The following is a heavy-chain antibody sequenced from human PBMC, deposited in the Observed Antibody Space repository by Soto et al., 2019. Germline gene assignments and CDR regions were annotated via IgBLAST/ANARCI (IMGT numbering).Heavy chain of an antibody. D-gene: IGHD1-26*01. CDR2: ISAYNGNT. CDR1: VYTFTSYG. J-gene: IGHJ6*02. Sequence: VKVSCKASVYTFTSYGISWVRQAPGQGLEWMGWISAYNGNTNYAQKLQGRVTMTTDTSTSTAYMELRSLRSDDTAVYYCARVWSGIVGASPPSYYYYGMDVWGQGTTVTVSS. CDR3: ARVWSGIVGASPPSYYYYGMDV. V-gene: IGHV1-18*01.